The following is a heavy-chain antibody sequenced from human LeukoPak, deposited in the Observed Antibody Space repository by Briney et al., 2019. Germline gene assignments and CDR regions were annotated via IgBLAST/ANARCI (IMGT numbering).Heavy chain of an antibody. V-gene: IGHV3-66*01. CDR2: IYSGGST. J-gene: IGHJ3*02. Sequence: GGSLRLSCAASRFTVSSNYMSWVRQAPGKGLEWVSVIYSGGSTYYADSVKGRFTISRDNSKNTLYLQMNSLRAEDTAVYYCARVDGYSNFDAFDIWGQGTMVTVSS. CDR3: ARVDGYSNFDAFDI. CDR1: RFTVSSNY. D-gene: IGHD4-4*01.